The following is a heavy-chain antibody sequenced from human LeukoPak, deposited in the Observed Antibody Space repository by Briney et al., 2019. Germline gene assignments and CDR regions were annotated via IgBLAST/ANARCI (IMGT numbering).Heavy chain of an antibody. CDR1: GFTFSSYE. J-gene: IGHJ4*02. CDR2: ISNSGTTI. V-gene: IGHV3-48*03. D-gene: IGHD2-2*01. Sequence: GGTLRLSCAASGFTFSSYEMNWVRQAPGKGLEWVSYISNSGTTIYYADSVKGRFTISRDNAKDSLYLQMNSLRAEDTAIYYCARQYCSSTSCYGLDYWGQGALVTVSS. CDR3: ARQYCSSTSCYGLDY.